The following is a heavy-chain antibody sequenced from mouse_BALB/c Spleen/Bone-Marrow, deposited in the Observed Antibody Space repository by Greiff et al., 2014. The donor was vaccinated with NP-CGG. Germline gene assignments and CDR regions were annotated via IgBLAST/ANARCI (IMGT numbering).Heavy chain of an antibody. CDR1: GYTFTRYL. J-gene: IGHJ2*01. CDR2: LNPSNGHT. CDR3: ARMITTRGFDY. D-gene: IGHD2-4*01. Sequence: QVQLKESGAELLKPGTSVKLSCKASGYTFTRYLMHWGEQRPGQGLEWIGELNPSNGHTNYNGKFKNKATVTVDKSSSTAYMQLSSLTSEDSAVYYCARMITTRGFDYWGQGTTLTVSS. V-gene: IGHV1S81*02.